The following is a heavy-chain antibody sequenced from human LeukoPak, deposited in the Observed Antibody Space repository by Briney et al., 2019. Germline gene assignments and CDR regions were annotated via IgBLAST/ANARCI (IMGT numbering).Heavy chain of an antibody. J-gene: IGHJ5*02. Sequence: ASVKVSCKASGYTLNTYGITWVRQAPGQGLEWMGWINTNTGNPTYAQGFTGRFVFSLDTSVSTAYLQISSLKAEDTAVYYCARQQQLWFDPWGQGTLVTVSS. CDR2: INTNTGNP. CDR1: GYTLNTYG. CDR3: ARQQQLWFDP. V-gene: IGHV7-4-1*02. D-gene: IGHD6-13*01.